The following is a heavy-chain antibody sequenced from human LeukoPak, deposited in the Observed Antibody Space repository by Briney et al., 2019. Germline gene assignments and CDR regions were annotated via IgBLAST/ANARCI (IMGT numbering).Heavy chain of an antibody. CDR3: ARYAEYAVSTPCY. CDR1: GFTFSSYG. CDR2: LSYDGNYK. V-gene: IGHV3-30*03. J-gene: IGHJ4*02. Sequence: VRSLRLSCAASGFTFSSYGMHWVRQAPGKGLEWVAVLSYDGNYKYYADSVKGRFAISRDNSENTLYLQMNSLRAEDTAVYYCARYAEYAVSTPCYRGQGTLFAVSA. D-gene: IGHD2-8*01.